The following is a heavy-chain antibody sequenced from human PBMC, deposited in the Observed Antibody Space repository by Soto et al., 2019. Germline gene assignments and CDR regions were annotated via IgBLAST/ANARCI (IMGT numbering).Heavy chain of an antibody. CDR2: ISAYNGNT. CDR1: GYTFTSYG. J-gene: IGHJ6*02. CDR3: ARGRPIAAAGMVGYYYYSYGMDA. Sequence: GASVKVSCKASGYTFTSYGISWVRQAPGQGLEWMGWISAYNGNTNYAQKLQGRVTMATDTSTSTAYMELRSLRSDDTAVYYCARGRPIAAAGMVGYYYYSYGMDAWGQGTTVTVSS. V-gene: IGHV1-18*04. D-gene: IGHD6-13*01.